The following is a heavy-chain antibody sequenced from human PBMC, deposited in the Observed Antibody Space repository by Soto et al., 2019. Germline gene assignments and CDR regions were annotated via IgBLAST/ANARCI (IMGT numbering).Heavy chain of an antibody. CDR3: TKDPSTGSADH. CDR2: ISRDGSNT. D-gene: IGHD3-10*01. Sequence: GGSLRLSCAASDFIFLDYAMTWVRQAPGKGLEWVSTISRDGSNTHYADSVKGRFTISRDNSKKTLYLEMSSLRGEDTAFYYCTKDPSTGSADHWGQGTLVTVSS. CDR1: DFIFLDYA. J-gene: IGHJ4*02. V-gene: IGHV3-23*01.